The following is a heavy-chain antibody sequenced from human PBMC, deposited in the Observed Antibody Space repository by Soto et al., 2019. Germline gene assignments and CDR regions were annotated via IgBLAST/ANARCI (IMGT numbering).Heavy chain of an antibody. V-gene: IGHV5-51*01. CDR3: ARRSRNRGSSWFNWFDP. J-gene: IGHJ5*02. Sequence: PGESLKISCKGSGYSFTSYWIGWVRRMPGKGLEWMGIIYPGDSDTRYSPSFQGQVTISADKSISTAYLQWSSLKASDTAMYYCARRSRNRGSSWFNWFDPWGQGTLVTVSS. CDR2: IYPGDSDT. D-gene: IGHD6-13*01. CDR1: GYSFTSYW.